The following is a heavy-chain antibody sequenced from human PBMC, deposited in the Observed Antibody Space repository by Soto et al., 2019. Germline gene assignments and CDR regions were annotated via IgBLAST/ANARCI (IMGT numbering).Heavy chain of an antibody. Sequence: EVQLVESGGGLVKPGGSLRLSCVASGFTFSTTWMNWVRQAPGKGLEWVGRIGSKTEGGTTNYAAPVKGRFTIARDDSKSSLYLQMDSLNTEDTAGYYCTTVSYSLRGSWGQGILVTVAA. D-gene: IGHD4-4*01. J-gene: IGHJ1*01. CDR3: TTVSYSLRGS. V-gene: IGHV3-15*07. CDR1: GFTFSTTW. CDR2: IGSKTEGGTT.